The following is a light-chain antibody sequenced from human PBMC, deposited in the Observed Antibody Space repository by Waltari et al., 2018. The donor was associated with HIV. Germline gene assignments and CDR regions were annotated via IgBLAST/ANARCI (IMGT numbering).Light chain of an antibody. V-gene: IGLV2-14*01. CDR2: EVS. Sequence: QSALTQPASVSGSPGQSITISCTGSSSDVGAYNYVSCYQQHPVKAPKLIIYEVSNRPSGVSNRFSGSKSGSTASLTISGLQAEDEADYYCSSYTSGSAVLFGGGTKVTVL. J-gene: IGLJ2*01. CDR1: SSDVGAYNY. CDR3: SSYTSGSAVL.